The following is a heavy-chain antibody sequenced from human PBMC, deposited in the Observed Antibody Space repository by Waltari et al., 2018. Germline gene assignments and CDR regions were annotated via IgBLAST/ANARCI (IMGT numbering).Heavy chain of an antibody. Sequence: QVQLVQSGDEVKKPGASVKVSCKASGYTFTGNYMHWVRQAPGQGLDWMGRINPNSGGTNYSQKFQGRVTMTRDTSIITAYMELRRLRSDDTAVYYCARGSEQWLTAYNWFDPWGQGTLVTVSS. CDR2: INPNSGGT. CDR1: GYTFTGNY. J-gene: IGHJ5*02. D-gene: IGHD6-19*01. CDR3: ARGSEQWLTAYNWFDP. V-gene: IGHV1-2*06.